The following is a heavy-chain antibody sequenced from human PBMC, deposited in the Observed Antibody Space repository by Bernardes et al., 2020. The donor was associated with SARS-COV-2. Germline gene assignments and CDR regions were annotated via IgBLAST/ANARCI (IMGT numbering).Heavy chain of an antibody. CDR2: ISSSGSTI. Sequence: GGSLRPSCAASGFTFSSYEMNWVRPAPGKGLEWVSYISSSGSTIYYADSVKGRFTISRDNAKNSLYLQMNSLRAEDTAVYYCARGNIVVVTAIPSLNYWGQGTLVTVSS. CDR1: GFTFSSYE. V-gene: IGHV3-48*03. CDR3: ARGNIVVVTAIPSLNY. J-gene: IGHJ4*02. D-gene: IGHD2-21*02.